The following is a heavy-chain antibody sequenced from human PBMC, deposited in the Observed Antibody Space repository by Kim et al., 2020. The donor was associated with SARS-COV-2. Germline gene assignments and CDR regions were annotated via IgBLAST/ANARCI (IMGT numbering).Heavy chain of an antibody. CDR1: GGSISSYY. CDR2: IYYSGST. CDR3: ARHFENGYSYGLDYYYYYMDV. V-gene: IGHV4-59*08. Sequence: SETLSLTCTVSGGSISSYYWSWIRQPPGKGLEWIGYIYYSGSTNYNPSLKSRVTISVDTSKNQFSLKLSSVTAADTAVYYCARHFENGYSYGLDYYYYYMDVWGKGTTVTVSS. J-gene: IGHJ6*03. D-gene: IGHD5-18*01.